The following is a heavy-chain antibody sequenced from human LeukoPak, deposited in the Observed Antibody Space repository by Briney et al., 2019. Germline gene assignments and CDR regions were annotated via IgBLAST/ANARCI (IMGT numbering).Heavy chain of an antibody. J-gene: IGHJ5*02. CDR3: ARRPFGGKYCTNGVCYLPSYNWFDP. CDR2: IYYSGST. V-gene: IGHV4-59*01. D-gene: IGHD2-8*01. Sequence: SETLSLTCTVSGGSISSYYWSWIRQPPGKGLEWIGYIYYSGSTNYNPSLKSRVTISSDTSKHQFSLKLTSVTAADTAVYYCARRPFGGKYCTNGVCYLPSYNWFDPWGQGTLVTVSS. CDR1: GGSISSYY.